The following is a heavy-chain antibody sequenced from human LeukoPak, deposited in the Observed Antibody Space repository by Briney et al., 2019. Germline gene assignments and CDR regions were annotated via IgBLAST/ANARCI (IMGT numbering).Heavy chain of an antibody. V-gene: IGHV3-64D*09. D-gene: IGHD3-22*01. CDR3: VKGGKGISDSSGYYLFDY. Sequence: PGGSLRLSCSASGFTFSSYAMHWVRQAPGKGLEYVSAISSNGGSTYYADSVKGRFTISRDNSKNTLYLRMSSLRAEDTAVYYCVKGGKGISDSSGYYLFDYWGQGTLVTVSS. J-gene: IGHJ4*02. CDR2: ISSNGGST. CDR1: GFTFSSYA.